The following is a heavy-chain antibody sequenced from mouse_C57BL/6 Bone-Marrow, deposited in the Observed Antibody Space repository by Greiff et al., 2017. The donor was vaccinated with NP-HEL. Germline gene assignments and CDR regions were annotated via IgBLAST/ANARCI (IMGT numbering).Heavy chain of an antibody. CDR3: ASLLLPFAY. V-gene: IGHV2-5*01. CDR2: IWRGGST. J-gene: IGHJ3*01. CDR1: GFSLTSYG. D-gene: IGHD1-1*01. Sequence: VNLVESGPGLVQPSQSLSITCTVSGFSLTSYGVHWVRQSPGKGLEWLGVIWRGGSTDYNVAFMSRLSITKDNSKSQVFFKMTSLHADDTALYYCASLLLPFAYWGQGTLVTVSA.